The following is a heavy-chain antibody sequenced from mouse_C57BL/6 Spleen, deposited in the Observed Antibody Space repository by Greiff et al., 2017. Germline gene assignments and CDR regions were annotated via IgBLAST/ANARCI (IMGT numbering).Heavy chain of an antibody. Sequence: VQLKESGPVLVKPGASVKMSCKASGYTFTDYYMNWVKQSHEKSLEWIGVINPYNGGTSYNQKFKGKATLTVDKSSSTAYMELNSLTSEDSAVYYCARTGLLFDYWGQGTTLTVSS. CDR3: ARTGLLFDY. CDR2: INPYNGGT. J-gene: IGHJ2*01. V-gene: IGHV1-19*01. D-gene: IGHD2-13*01. CDR1: GYTFTDYY.